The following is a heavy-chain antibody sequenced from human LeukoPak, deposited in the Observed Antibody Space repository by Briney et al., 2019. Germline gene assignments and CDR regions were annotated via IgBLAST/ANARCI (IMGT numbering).Heavy chain of an antibody. CDR3: ARGTSGTADDAFDI. V-gene: IGHV3-13*01. Sequence: PGGSLRLSCAASGFTFSSYDMHWVRQATGKGLEWVSAIGTAGDTYYPGSVKGRFTISRENAKNSLYLQMNSLRAGDTAVYYCARGTSGTADDAFDIWGQGTMVTVSS. D-gene: IGHD1-14*01. CDR2: IGTAGDT. J-gene: IGHJ3*02. CDR1: GFTFSSYD.